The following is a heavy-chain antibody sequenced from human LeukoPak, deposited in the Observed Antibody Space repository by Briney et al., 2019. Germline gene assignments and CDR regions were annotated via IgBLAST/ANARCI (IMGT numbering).Heavy chain of an antibody. J-gene: IGHJ4*02. V-gene: IGHV3-30*04. CDR2: ISYDGSNK. D-gene: IGHD2-8*01. CDR1: GFTFSSYA. Sequence: PGGSLRLSCAASGFTFSSYAMHWVRQAPGKGLEWVAVISYDGSNKYYADSVKGRFTISRDNSKNTLYLQMNSLRAEDTAVYYCARDHCTNGVCYWDYWGQGTLVTVSS. CDR3: ARDHCTNGVCYWDY.